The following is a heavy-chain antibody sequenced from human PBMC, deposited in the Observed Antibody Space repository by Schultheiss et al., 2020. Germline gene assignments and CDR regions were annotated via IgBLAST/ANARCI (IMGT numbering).Heavy chain of an antibody. CDR2: IYYSGST. CDR1: GGSISSGGYY. V-gene: IGHV4-39*01. Sequence: SQTLSLTCTVSGGSISSGGYYWSWIRQHPGKGLEWIGSIYYSGSTYYNPSLKSRVTISVDTSKNQFSLKLSSVTAADTAVYYCARRVAMGSYGMDVWGQGTTVTVSS. D-gene: IGHD5-18*01. J-gene: IGHJ6*02. CDR3: ARRVAMGSYGMDV.